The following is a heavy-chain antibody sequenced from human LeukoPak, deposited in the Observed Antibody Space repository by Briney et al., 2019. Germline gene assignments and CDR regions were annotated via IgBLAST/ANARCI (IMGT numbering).Heavy chain of an antibody. V-gene: IGHV4-39*07. J-gene: IGHJ4*02. CDR3: ARVKLTAIFDY. CDR1: GGSISSSSYY. D-gene: IGHD5-18*01. CDR2: IYYSGST. Sequence: SETLSLTCTVSGGSISSSSYYWGWIRQPPGKGLEWIGSIYYSGSTYYNPSLKSRVTISVDTSKNQFSLKLSSVTAADTAVYYCARVKLTAIFDYWGQGTLVTVSS.